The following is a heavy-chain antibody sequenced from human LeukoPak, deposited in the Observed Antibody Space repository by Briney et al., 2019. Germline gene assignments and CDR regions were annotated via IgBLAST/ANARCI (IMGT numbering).Heavy chain of an antibody. D-gene: IGHD2-2*01. CDR2: ISGSGGST. CDR1: GFTFGSYA. J-gene: IGHJ4*02. Sequence: GGSLRLSCAASGFTFGSYAMSWVRQAPGKGLEWVSGISGSGGSTYYADSVKGRFTISRDNSKNTLYLQMNSLRAEDTAVYYCANYGYCSSTSCEGPIDYWGQGTLVTVSS. V-gene: IGHV3-23*01. CDR3: ANYGYCSSTSCEGPIDY.